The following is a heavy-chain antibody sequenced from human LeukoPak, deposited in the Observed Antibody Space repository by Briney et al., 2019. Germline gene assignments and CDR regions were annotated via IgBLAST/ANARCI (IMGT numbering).Heavy chain of an antibody. CDR1: GGSISGSRT. CDR2: IHNDART. V-gene: IGHV4-39*07. D-gene: IGHD6-25*01. CDR3: ARVLTAAGLDF. J-gene: IGHJ4*02. Sequence: SETLSLTCTVSGGSISGSRTWGWVRPPPGMGLEWIGNIHNDARTASNPSLKSRVTMALHTSTNQFSLRVNSVTAADTAFYYCARVLTAAGLDFWGQGSLVTISS.